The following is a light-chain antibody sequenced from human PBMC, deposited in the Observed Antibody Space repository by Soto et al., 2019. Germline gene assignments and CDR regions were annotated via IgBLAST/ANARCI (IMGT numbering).Light chain of an antibody. J-gene: IGLJ1*01. CDR2: DVT. CDR3: GSITRSSTSV. CDR1: SSDVGGFEY. Sequence: QSALSQPASVSGSPGQSITISCTGTSSDVGGFEYVSWYQHQPGKAPKLIIYDVTKRPSGVSNRVSGSKSGNTASLTISGIQAEDEGDYYCGSITRSSTSVFGTGTKVTVL. V-gene: IGLV2-14*01.